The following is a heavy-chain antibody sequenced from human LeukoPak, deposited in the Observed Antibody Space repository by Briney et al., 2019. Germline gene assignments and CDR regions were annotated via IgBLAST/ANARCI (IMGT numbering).Heavy chain of an antibody. CDR3: ARVPILIAAAAPFFDY. Sequence: GGSLRLSCAASGFTFGSYWMSWVRQAPGKGLEWVANIKEDGSEKHYVDSVKGRFTISRDNARNSLFLQMNSLRAEDTAVYYCARVPILIAAAAPFFDYWGQGTLDTVSS. D-gene: IGHD6-13*01. CDR2: IKEDGSEK. V-gene: IGHV3-7*01. CDR1: GFTFGSYW. J-gene: IGHJ4*02.